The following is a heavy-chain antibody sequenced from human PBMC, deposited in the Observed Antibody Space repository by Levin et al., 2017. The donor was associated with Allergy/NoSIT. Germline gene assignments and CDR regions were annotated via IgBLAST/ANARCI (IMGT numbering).Heavy chain of an antibody. J-gene: IGHJ6*03. D-gene: IGHD5-24*01. Sequence: GGSLRLSCAASGFTFSDYSMNWVRQAPGKGLEWISYISTRSSPIYYADSVKGRLTISRDNAKNSLYLQMNSLRDDDTAVYYCARASTDGPYCYYFDVWGKGTAVTVSS. CDR3: ARASTDGPYCYYFDV. CDR2: ISTRSSPI. CDR1: GFTFSDYS. V-gene: IGHV3-48*02.